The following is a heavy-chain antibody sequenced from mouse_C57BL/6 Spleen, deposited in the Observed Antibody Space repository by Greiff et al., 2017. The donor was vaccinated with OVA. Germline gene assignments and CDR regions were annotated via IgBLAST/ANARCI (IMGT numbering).Heavy chain of an antibody. CDR2: IYPGDGDT. CDR1: GYAFSSYW. V-gene: IGHV1-80*01. J-gene: IGHJ4*01. D-gene: IGHD1-1*01. CDR3: ARSIITTDAMGY. Sequence: VQLQQSGAELVKPGASVKISCKASGYAFSSYWMNWVKQRPGKGLEWIGQIYPGDGDTNYNGKFKGKATLTADKSSSTAYMQLSSLTSEDSAVYFCARSIITTDAMGYWGQGTSVTVSS.